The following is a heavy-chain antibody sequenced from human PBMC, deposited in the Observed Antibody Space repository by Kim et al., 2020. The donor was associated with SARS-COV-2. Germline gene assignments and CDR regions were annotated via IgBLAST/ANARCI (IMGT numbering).Heavy chain of an antibody. CDR3: ARQILAERSSGYLPPLFDY. J-gene: IGHJ4*02. CDR1: GYSFTSYW. Sequence: GESLKISCKGSGYSFTSYWIGWVRQMPGKGLEWMGIIYPGDSDTRYSPSFQGQVTISADKSISTAYLQWSSLKASDTAMYYCARQILAERSSGYLPPLFDYWGQGTLVTVSS. CDR2: IYPGDSDT. D-gene: IGHD3-22*01. V-gene: IGHV5-51*01.